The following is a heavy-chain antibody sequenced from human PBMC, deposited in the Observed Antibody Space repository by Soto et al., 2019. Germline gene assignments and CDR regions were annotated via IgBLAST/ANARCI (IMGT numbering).Heavy chain of an antibody. CDR2: IYYSGST. D-gene: IGHD3-3*01. Sequence: PSETLSLTCTVSGGSISSYYWSWIRQPPGKGLEWTGYIYYSGSTNYNPSLKSRVTISVDTSKNQFSLKLSSVTAADTAVYYCARGGPYYDFWSGYYPYDYYYMDVWGKGTTVTVSS. CDR3: ARGGPYYDFWSGYYPYDYYYMDV. J-gene: IGHJ6*03. CDR1: GGSISSYY. V-gene: IGHV4-59*01.